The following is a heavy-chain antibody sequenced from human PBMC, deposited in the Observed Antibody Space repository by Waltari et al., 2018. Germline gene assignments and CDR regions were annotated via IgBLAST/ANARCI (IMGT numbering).Heavy chain of an antibody. D-gene: IGHD5-12*01. V-gene: IGHV4-38-2*02. J-gene: IGHJ4*02. CDR3: AREERYSGYGAQFDY. CDR1: GYSISSGYY. CDR2: IYHSVST. Sequence: QVQLQESGPGLVKPSETLSLTCAVSGYSISSGYYWGWIRQPPGKGLEWIGSIYHSVSTYYNPSLKSRVTISVDTSKNQFSLKLSSVTAADTAVYYCAREERYSGYGAQFDYWGQGTLVTVSS.